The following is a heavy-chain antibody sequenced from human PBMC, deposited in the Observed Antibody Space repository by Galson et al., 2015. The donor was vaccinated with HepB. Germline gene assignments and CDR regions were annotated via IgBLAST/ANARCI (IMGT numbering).Heavy chain of an antibody. D-gene: IGHD2-21*01. J-gene: IGHJ1*01. Sequence: SVKVSCKVSGYTFTSHYMHWVRQAPGQGLEWMGVINPGGGDTNYAQRFQGRVSMTRDTSTSTVYVELSSLTSEDAAIYYCARDILVVPSSTEYFHHWGQGTLVTVSS. V-gene: IGHV1-46*01. CDR3: ARDILVVPSSTEYFHH. CDR1: GYTFTSHY. CDR2: INPGGGDT.